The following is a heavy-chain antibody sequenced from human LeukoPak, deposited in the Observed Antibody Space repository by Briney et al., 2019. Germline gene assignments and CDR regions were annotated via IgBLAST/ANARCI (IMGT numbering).Heavy chain of an antibody. V-gene: IGHV3-64D*06. CDR1: GFTFSSYA. Sequence: PGGSLRLSCSASGFTFSSYAIHWVRQAPGKGLEYVSAISSNGGSTYYADSVKGRFTISRDNSKNTLYLQMSSLRSEDTAVYYCARGILWFGELSSLGYWGQGTLVTVSS. CDR3: ARGILWFGELSSLGY. J-gene: IGHJ4*02. D-gene: IGHD3-10*01. CDR2: ISSNGGST.